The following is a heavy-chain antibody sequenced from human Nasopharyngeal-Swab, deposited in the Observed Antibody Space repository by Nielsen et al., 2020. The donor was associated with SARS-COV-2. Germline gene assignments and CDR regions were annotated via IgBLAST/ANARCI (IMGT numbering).Heavy chain of an antibody. J-gene: IGHJ6*02. CDR1: GGSISSYY. CDR2: IYYSGST. CDR3: ARARIVVVPAAVYYYYGMDV. D-gene: IGHD2-2*01. Sequence: SETLSLTCTVSGGSISSYYWSWIRQPPGKGLEWIGYIYYSGSTNYNPSLKSRVTISVDTYKNQFSLKLSSVTAADTAVYYCARARIVVVPAAVYYYYGMDVWGQGTTVTVSS. V-gene: IGHV4-59*12.